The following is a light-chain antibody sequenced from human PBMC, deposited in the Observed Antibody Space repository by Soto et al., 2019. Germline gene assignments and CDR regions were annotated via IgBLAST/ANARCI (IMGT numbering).Light chain of an antibody. CDR1: QSVSSSY. CDR2: GAS. J-gene: IGKJ1*01. V-gene: IGKV3-20*01. Sequence: EIVLTQSPGTLSLSPGERATLSCRASQSVSSSYLAWYQQKPGQAPRLLIYGASSRATGIPDRFSGSGSGTDFTLTCSRMEPEDFAVDYCQQYGSTPRTFGQVTKVEIK. CDR3: QQYGSTPRT.